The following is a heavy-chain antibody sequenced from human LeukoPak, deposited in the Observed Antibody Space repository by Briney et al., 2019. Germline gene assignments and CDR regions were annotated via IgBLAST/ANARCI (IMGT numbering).Heavy chain of an antibody. Sequence: GASVKVSCKTSGYTFTGYYMLWVRQAPGQGLEWMGWINPNSGGTNYAQKFQGRVTMIRDTSISTAYMELSRLTSDDTAVYYCARGRYCSETSCSDFDSWGQGTLVTVSS. CDR3: ARGRYCSETSCSDFDS. J-gene: IGHJ4*02. D-gene: IGHD2-2*01. V-gene: IGHV1-2*02. CDR2: INPNSGGT. CDR1: GYTFTGYY.